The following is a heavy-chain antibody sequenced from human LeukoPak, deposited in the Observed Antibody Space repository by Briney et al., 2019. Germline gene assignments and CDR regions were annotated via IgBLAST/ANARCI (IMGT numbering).Heavy chain of an antibody. CDR3: TRGRDTTGYFVY. CDR2: IDTNTGNP. Sequence: ASVNVSCTASGYTFTNYTINWVRLAPGQGLEWMGWIDTNTGNPTYAQGFAGRFVFSLDTSVTTTYLQISSLKAEDTAVYFCTRGRDTTGYFVYWGQGTLVTVSS. J-gene: IGHJ4*02. V-gene: IGHV7-4-1*02. CDR1: GYTFTNYT. D-gene: IGHD3-22*01.